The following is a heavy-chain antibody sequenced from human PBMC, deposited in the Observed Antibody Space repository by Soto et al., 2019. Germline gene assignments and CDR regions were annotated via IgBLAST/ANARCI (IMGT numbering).Heavy chain of an antibody. CDR3: ARVPPIRYFDWFAN. D-gene: IGHD3-9*01. CDR1: GFTVSSNH. V-gene: IGHV3-66*01. J-gene: IGHJ5*02. CDR2: IYSGGST. Sequence: GGSLRLSCAASGFTVSSNHMSWVRQAPGKGLEWVSVIYSGGSTYYADSVKGRFTISRDNSKNPLYLQMNSLRAEDTAVYYCARVPPIRYFDWFANWGQGTLVTVSS.